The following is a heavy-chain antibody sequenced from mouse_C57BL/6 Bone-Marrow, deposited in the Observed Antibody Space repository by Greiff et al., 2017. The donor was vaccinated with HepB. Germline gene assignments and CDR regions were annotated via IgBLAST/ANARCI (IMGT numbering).Heavy chain of an antibody. CDR3: ARSGITTVVAMDWYFDV. CDR1: GYTFTDYA. CDR2: ISTYYGDA. V-gene: IGHV1-67*01. D-gene: IGHD1-1*01. Sequence: QVHVKQSGPELVRPGVSVKISCKGSGYTFTDYAMHWVKQSHAKSLEWIGVISTYYGDASYNQKFKDKATMTVDKSSSTAYMELARLTSEDSAVYYCARSGITTVVAMDWYFDVWGTGTTVTVSS. J-gene: IGHJ1*03.